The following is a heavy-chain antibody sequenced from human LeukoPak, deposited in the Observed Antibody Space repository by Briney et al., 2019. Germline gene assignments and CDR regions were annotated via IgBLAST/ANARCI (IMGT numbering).Heavy chain of an antibody. J-gene: IGHJ3*02. CDR3: ARVGLGITIFGVVKNAFGI. V-gene: IGHV3-7*01. Sequence: PGGSLRLSCAASGFTFSSYWMSWVRQAPGKGLEWVANIKQDGSEKYYVDSVKGRFTISRDNAKNSPYLQMNSLRAEDTAVYYCARVGLGITIFGVVKNAFGIWGQGTMVTVSS. D-gene: IGHD3-3*01. CDR2: IKQDGSEK. CDR1: GFTFSSYW.